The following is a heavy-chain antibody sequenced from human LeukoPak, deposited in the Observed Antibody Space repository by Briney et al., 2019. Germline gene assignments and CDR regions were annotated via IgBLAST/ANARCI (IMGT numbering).Heavy chain of an antibody. CDR1: GYTFTSYD. J-gene: IGHJ6*03. CDR3: ARGQWGLPPSYYYYYMDV. V-gene: IGHV1-8*03. D-gene: IGHD1-26*01. Sequence: GASVKVSCKASGYTFTSYDINWVRQATGQGLEWMGWMNPNSGNTGYAQKFQGRVTITRNTSISTAYMELSSLRSEDTAVYYCARGQWGLPPSYYYYYMDVWGKGTTVTVSS. CDR2: MNPNSGNT.